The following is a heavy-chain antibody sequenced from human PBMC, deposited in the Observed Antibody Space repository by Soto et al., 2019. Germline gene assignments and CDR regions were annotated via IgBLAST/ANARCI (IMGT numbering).Heavy chain of an antibody. CDR3: TRDQGGSYDSWFDP. Sequence: EVQLVESGGGLVKPGGSLRLSCTFTFNSYSLNWVRQAPGTGLEWVSSISSGSAYIKYADSVKGRFTISRANANNLIYLQMSSLRVDDTAVYYCTRDQGGSYDSWFDPGGKGTLVTVSS. CDR1: TFNSYS. D-gene: IGHD1-26*01. V-gene: IGHV3-21*06. J-gene: IGHJ5*02. CDR2: ISSGSAYI.